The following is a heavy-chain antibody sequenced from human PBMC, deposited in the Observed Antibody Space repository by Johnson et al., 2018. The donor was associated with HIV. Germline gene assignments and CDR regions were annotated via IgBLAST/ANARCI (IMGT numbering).Heavy chain of an antibody. CDR2: ISSGGST. CDR3: AKEDCSAVLCSDDAFHI. D-gene: IGHD2-15*01. CDR1: TFTVSSNY. V-gene: IGHV3-66*01. Sequence: VQLVESGGGLVKPGGSLRLSCAASTFTVSSNYMTWVRQAPGKGLEWVSVISSGGSTWYADSVTGRFTISRDNSKNTLYLQMKSLRPEDTAVYFCAKEDCSAVLCSDDAFHIWGQGTMVTLSS. J-gene: IGHJ3*02.